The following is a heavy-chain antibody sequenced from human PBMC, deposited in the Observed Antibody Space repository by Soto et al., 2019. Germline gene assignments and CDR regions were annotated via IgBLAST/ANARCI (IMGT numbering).Heavy chain of an antibody. CDR3: ANIPRGYCSSTSCRELGNYYGMDV. CDR1: GGTFSSYA. V-gene: IGHV1-69*13. CDR2: IIPIFGTA. Sequence: ASVKVSCKASGGTFSSYAISWVRQAPGQGLEWMGGIIPIFGTANYAQKFQGRVTITADESTSTAYMELSSLRSEDTAMYYCANIPRGYCSSTSCRELGNYYGMDVWGQGTTVTVSS. J-gene: IGHJ6*02. D-gene: IGHD2-2*01.